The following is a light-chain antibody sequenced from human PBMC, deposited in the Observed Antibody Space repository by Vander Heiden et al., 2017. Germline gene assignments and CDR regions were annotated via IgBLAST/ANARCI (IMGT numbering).Light chain of an antibody. V-gene: IGKV1-13*02. J-gene: IGKJ4*01. CDR3: LQFNTYPLT. CDR2: DAS. CDR1: QGISSA. Sequence: AIQLTQSPSSLSASVGDRVTITCRASQGISSALGWYQQRPGKTPKVLIYDASTLTSGVPLRFSGSGSGTDFTLTISSLQPEDFATYFCLQFNTYPLTFGGGTKVDIK.